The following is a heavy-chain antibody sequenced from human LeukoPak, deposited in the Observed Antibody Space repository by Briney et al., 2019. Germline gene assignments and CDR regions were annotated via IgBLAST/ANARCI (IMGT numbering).Heavy chain of an antibody. Sequence: ASVKVSCKASGYTFTSYGISWVRQAPGQGLEWMGWISAYNGNTNYAQKLQGRVTMTTDTSTSTAYMELRSLRSDDTAVYYCARDSNVVVPAAPDYWGQGTLVTVSS. CDR1: GYTFTSYG. CDR3: ARDSNVVVPAAPDY. J-gene: IGHJ4*02. CDR2: ISAYNGNT. V-gene: IGHV1-18*01. D-gene: IGHD2-2*01.